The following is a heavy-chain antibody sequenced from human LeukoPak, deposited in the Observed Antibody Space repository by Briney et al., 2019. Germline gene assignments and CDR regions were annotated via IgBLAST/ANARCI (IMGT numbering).Heavy chain of an antibody. V-gene: IGHV4-61*01. D-gene: IGHD3-16*01. CDR3: ARDLGRSDGMDV. Sequence: SETLSLTCTVSGGSVSSGSYYWSWIQQPPGKGLEWIGYIYYSGSTNYNPSLKSRVTISVDTSKNQFSLKLSSVTAADTAVYYCARDLGRSDGMDVWGKGTTVTVSS. CDR2: IYYSGST. J-gene: IGHJ6*04. CDR1: GGSVSSGSYY.